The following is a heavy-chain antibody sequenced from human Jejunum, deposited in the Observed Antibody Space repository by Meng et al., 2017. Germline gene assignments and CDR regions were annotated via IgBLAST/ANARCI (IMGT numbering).Heavy chain of an antibody. CDR3: ARLYYFDSSGTYDY. Sequence: VSVNVPCLASGYTFKNYLIHWVRQAPGQRLEWMGWVNAGNCNTKPSQKFQGRVTFNRDTPATTAYMELSSLTPEDTAVYYCARLYYFDSSGTYDYWGQGTLVTVSS. D-gene: IGHD3-22*01. J-gene: IGHJ4*02. V-gene: IGHV1-3*01. CDR1: GYTFKNYL. CDR2: VNAGNCNT.